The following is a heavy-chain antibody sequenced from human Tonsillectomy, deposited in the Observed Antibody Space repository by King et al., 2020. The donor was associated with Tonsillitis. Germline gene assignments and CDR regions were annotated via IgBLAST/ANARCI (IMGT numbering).Heavy chain of an antibody. J-gene: IGHJ5*02. Sequence: VQLVESGGGLVQPGGSLRLSCAASGFTFSSYAMSWVRQAPGKGLEWVSAISGSGGSTYDADSVKGRFTISRDNSKNTLYLQMNSLRAEDTAVYYCANVQGGIAVAGTRNSPTFDPWGQGTLVTVSS. V-gene: IGHV3-23*04. CDR3: ANVQGGIAVAGTRNSPTFDP. D-gene: IGHD6-19*01. CDR1: GFTFSSYA. CDR2: ISGSGGST.